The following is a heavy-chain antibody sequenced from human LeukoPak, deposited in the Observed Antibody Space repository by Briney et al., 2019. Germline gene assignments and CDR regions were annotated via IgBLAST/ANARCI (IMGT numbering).Heavy chain of an antibody. D-gene: IGHD3-16*01. J-gene: IGHJ4*02. CDR3: IRHVEYVTPDS. V-gene: IGHV3-73*01. CDR1: GTGFQGSA. CDR2: MRDRNKNYAT. Sequence: GGSLRLSCAASGTGFQGSAVHWVRQSSGRGLEWVGCMRDRNKNYATIYGASVRGRFTISRDDSVNTATLRMNSLRSEDTAVYFCIRHVEYVTPDSWGQGTLVTVSS.